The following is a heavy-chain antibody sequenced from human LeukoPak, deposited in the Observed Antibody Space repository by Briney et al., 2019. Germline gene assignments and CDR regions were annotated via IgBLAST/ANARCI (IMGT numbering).Heavy chain of an antibody. V-gene: IGHV3-23*01. D-gene: IGHD6-19*01. J-gene: IGHJ6*03. Sequence: GGSLRLSCAASGFTFSSYATSWVRQAPGKGLEWVSAISGSGGSTYYADSVKGRFTVSRDNAKNTLYLQMNSLRAEDTAVYYCARDSTQWLDIRYYYYMDVWGKGTTVTVSS. CDR3: ARDSTQWLDIRYYYYMDV. CDR2: ISGSGGST. CDR1: GFTFSSYA.